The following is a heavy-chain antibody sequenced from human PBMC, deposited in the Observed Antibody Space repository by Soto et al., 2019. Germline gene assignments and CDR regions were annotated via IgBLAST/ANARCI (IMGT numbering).Heavy chain of an antibody. D-gene: IGHD2-8*01. CDR1: GFTFSNYE. V-gene: IGHV3-48*03. CDR3: VRGGVY. J-gene: IGHJ4*02. Sequence: QAGGSLRLSCGASGFTFSNYEMNWVRQAPGKGLEWVSYISSSGSTMYYADSVKGRFTISRDNAKNSLYLQMNSLKVEDTAVYYCVRGGVYWGQGTLVTVSS. CDR2: ISSSGSTM.